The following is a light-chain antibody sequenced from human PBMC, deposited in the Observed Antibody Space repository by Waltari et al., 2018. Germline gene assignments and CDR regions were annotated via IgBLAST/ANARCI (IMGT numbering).Light chain of an antibody. CDR3: QQYNSYSLLT. J-gene: IGKJ4*01. Sequence: DIQMTQSPSTLSASVGDRVTITCRASQSISNWLAWYQQKPWKAPKLLIYKASTLESGVPSRFSGSGSGTEFTLTISSLHPDDFATYYCQQYNSYSLLTFGGGTKVEIK. CDR2: KAS. CDR1: QSISNW. V-gene: IGKV1-5*03.